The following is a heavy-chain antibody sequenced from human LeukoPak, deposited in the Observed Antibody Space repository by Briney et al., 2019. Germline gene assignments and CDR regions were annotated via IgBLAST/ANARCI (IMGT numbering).Heavy chain of an antibody. D-gene: IGHD1-26*01. V-gene: IGHV4-34*01. CDR1: GGSFSGYY. CDR2: INHSGIT. CDR3: ARVRIVEGASDFDY. Sequence: SETRSLTCAVHGGSFSGYYWSWIRQPPGKGLEWIGEINHSGITNYNPSLKSRVTISVDTSKNQFSLKLSSVTAADTAVYYCARVRIVEGASDFDYWGQGNLVTVSS. J-gene: IGHJ4*02.